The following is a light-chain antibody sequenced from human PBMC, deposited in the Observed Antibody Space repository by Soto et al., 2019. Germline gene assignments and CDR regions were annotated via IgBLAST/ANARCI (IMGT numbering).Light chain of an antibody. J-gene: IGKJ5*01. CDR3: QQYGSSPLT. CDR2: DAS. V-gene: IGKV3-20*01. Sequence: ELVLTQFPGTLSLSPGERATLSCSASRFVSNDYLAWYQQAPGQAPRLLIYDASRRATGVPDRFSGSGSGTDFTLTISRPEPEDFAVYYCQQYGSSPLTFGQGTRLEIK. CDR1: RFVSNDY.